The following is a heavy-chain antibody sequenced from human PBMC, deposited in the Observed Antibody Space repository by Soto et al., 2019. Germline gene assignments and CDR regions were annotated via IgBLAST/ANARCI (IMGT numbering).Heavy chain of an antibody. CDR1: GGSISSADYY. J-gene: IGHJ5*02. Sequence: PSETLSLTCTVSGGSISSADYYWSWVRQRPGKGLEWIGYIYYSGSTYYNPSLRSRTIMSLDKSKNQFSLSLRSVTAADTAVYYCAREGGHYYDTTGYFVAWSDPWGQGSPVTVSS. D-gene: IGHD3-22*01. V-gene: IGHV4-31*03. CDR3: AREGGHYYDTTGYFVAWSDP. CDR2: IYYSGST.